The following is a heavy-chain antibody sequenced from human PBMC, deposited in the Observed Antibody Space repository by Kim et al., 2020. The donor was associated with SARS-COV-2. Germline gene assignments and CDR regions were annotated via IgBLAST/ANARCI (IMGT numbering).Heavy chain of an antibody. CDR3: TRGGLLWFARPFDY. Sequence: GGSLRLSCTASGFTFGDYAMSWFRQAPGKGLEWVGFIRSKAYGGTTEYAASVKGRFTISRDDSKSIAYLQMNSLKTEDTAVYYCTRGGLLWFARPFDYWGQGTLATVSS. CDR1: GFTFGDYA. D-gene: IGHD3-10*01. J-gene: IGHJ4*02. V-gene: IGHV3-49*03. CDR2: IRSKAYGGTT.